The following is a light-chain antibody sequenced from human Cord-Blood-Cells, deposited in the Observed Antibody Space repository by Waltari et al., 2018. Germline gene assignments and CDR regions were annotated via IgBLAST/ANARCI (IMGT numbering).Light chain of an antibody. CDR2: AAS. CDR3: QQSYSTPLT. Sequence: DIQMTQSPSSLSASVGDRVTITSRATQSIISYLNWYQQKPGKAPKLLIYAASSLQSGVPSRFSGSGSGTDFTLTISSLQPEDFATYYCQQSYSTPLTFGGGTKVEIK. V-gene: IGKV1-39*01. CDR1: QSIISY. J-gene: IGKJ4*01.